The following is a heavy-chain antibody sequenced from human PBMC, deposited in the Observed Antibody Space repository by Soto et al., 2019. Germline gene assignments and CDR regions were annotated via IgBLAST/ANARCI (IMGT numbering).Heavy chain of an antibody. CDR1: GGSFSGYY. Sequence: QVQLQQWGAGLLKPSETLSLTCAVYGGSFSGYYWSWIRQPPGKGLEWIGEINHSGSTNYNPSLKSRVTISVDTSKNQFSLKLSSVTAADTAVYYCARRRVVINTHAFDIWGQGTMVTVSS. D-gene: IGHD3-3*01. CDR3: ARRRVVINTHAFDI. CDR2: INHSGST. V-gene: IGHV4-34*01. J-gene: IGHJ3*02.